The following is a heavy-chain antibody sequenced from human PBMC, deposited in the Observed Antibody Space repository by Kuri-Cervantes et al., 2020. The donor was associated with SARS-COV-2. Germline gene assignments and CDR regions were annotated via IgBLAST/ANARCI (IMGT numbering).Heavy chain of an antibody. D-gene: IGHD3-22*01. Sequence: ASVKVSCKASGYTFTGYYMHWVRQAPGQGLEWMGWINPNSGGTNYAQKFQGRVTMTRDTSISTAYMELSMLRSDDTAVYYCARATHYDSSGYYYSFDYWGQGTLVTVSS. V-gene: IGHV1-2*02. CDR3: ARATHYDSSGYYYSFDY. J-gene: IGHJ4*02. CDR2: INPNSGGT. CDR1: GYTFTGYY.